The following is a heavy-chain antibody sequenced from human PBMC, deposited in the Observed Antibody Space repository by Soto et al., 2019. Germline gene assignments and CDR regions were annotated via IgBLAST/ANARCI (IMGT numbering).Heavy chain of an antibody. Sequence: GGSLRLSCAASGFTFSSYSMNWVRQAPGKGLEWVSYISSSSSTIYYADSVKGRFTISRDNAKNSLYLQMNSLRDEDTAVYYCARMLPAAAIPFFDYWGQGTLVTVSS. J-gene: IGHJ4*02. V-gene: IGHV3-48*02. CDR1: GFTFSSYS. CDR3: ARMLPAAAIPFFDY. D-gene: IGHD2-2*01. CDR2: ISSSSSTI.